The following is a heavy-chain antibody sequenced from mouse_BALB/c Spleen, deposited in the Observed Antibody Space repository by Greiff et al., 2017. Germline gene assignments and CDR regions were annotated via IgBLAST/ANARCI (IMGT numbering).Heavy chain of an antibody. Sequence: QVQLKESGPGLVAPSQCLSITCTVSGFSLPSYGVHWVRQPPGQGLEWLGVIWAGGSTNYNSALMSSLSISTDNSKSPVFVKMNSLQTDDTAMYYCDREYEYDEGVGYAMDYWGQGTSVTVSS. J-gene: IGHJ4*01. CDR3: DREYEYDEGVGYAMDY. D-gene: IGHD2-4*01. CDR2: IWAGGST. V-gene: IGHV2-9*02. CDR1: GFSLPSYG.